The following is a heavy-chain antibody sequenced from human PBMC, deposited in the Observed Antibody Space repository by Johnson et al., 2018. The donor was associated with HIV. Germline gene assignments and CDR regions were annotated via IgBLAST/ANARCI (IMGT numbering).Heavy chain of an antibody. Sequence: VQLVESGGDLVQPGGSLKLSCAASGLTFRSSAMRWVRQAPGKGLEWVSSISGSGGTTYYAGSVKGRFTISRDNSKNSLYLQMNSLRAGDTAVYYCARAVIIPDAFDIWGQGTMVTVSS. CDR2: ISGSGGTT. D-gene: IGHD3-3*01. CDR1: GLTFRSSA. CDR3: ARAVIIPDAFDI. J-gene: IGHJ3*02. V-gene: IGHV3-23*04.